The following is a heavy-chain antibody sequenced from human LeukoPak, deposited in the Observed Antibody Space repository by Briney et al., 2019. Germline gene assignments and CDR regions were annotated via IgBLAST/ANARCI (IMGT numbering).Heavy chain of an antibody. V-gene: IGHV4-59*12. CDR2: IYYSGST. CDR3: ARDRSGPFLFDY. Sequence: SETLSLPCTVSGGSISSYHWSWLRQPPGKALEGIGYIYYSGSTNYNPSLKSRVTISVDTSKNQFSLRLSSVTAADTAVYYCARDRSGPFLFDYWGQGTLVTVSS. J-gene: IGHJ4*02. CDR1: GGSISSYH.